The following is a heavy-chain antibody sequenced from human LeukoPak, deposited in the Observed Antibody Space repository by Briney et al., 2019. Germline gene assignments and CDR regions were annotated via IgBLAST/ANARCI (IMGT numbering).Heavy chain of an antibody. CDR2: IYYSGST. CDR1: GGSISSSSYY. D-gene: IGHD5-18*01. Sequence: SETLSLTCTVSGGSISSSSYYWGWIRQPPGKGLEWIGSIYYSGSTYYNPSLKSRVTISVDTSKNQFSLKLSSVTAADTAVYYCARPRGYSYGPRPTGFDAFDIWGQGTMVTVSS. CDR3: ARPRGYSYGPRPTGFDAFDI. V-gene: IGHV4-39*01. J-gene: IGHJ3*02.